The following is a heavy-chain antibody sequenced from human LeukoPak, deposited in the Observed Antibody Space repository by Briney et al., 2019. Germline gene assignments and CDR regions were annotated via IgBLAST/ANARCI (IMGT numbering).Heavy chain of an antibody. D-gene: IGHD4-17*01. V-gene: IGHV3-30-3*02. CDR3: AKLRLATVTSDY. J-gene: IGHJ4*02. CDR2: ISYDGSNK. CDR1: GFTFSSYA. Sequence: QPGRSLRLSCAASGFTFSSYAMHWVRQAPGKGLEWVAVISYDGSNKYYADSVKGRFTISRDNSKNTLYLQMNSLRAEDTAVYYCAKLRLATVTSDYWGQGTLVTVSS.